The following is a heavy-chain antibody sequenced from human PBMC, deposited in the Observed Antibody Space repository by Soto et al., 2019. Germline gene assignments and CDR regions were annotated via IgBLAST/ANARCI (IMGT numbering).Heavy chain of an antibody. D-gene: IGHD6-13*01. V-gene: IGHV3-66*01. J-gene: IGHJ4*02. CDR1: GFSFDDYA. CDR3: GRDQGFSSNWYNFDY. CDR2: IYSGGST. Sequence: GGSLRLSCAGSGFSFDDYAMHWVRQAPGKGLEWVSVIYSGGSTDYADCVKGRFTISRDNSKNTLYLQMNSLRANDTAVYYCGRDQGFSSNWYNFDYWGQGTQVTVSS.